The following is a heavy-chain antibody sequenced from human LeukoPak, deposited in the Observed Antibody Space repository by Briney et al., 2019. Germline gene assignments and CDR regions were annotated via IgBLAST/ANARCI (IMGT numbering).Heavy chain of an antibody. Sequence: SETLSLTCTVSGGSISSYYWSWIRQPPGKGLEWVGYIYYSGSTNYDPSLKSRVTISVDTSKTQFSLKLSSVTAADTAVYYCARHADYYGSGSYQYYLDYWGQGTLVTVSS. D-gene: IGHD3-10*01. CDR1: GGSISSYY. CDR3: ARHADYYGSGSYQYYLDY. CDR2: IYYSGST. J-gene: IGHJ4*02. V-gene: IGHV4-59*08.